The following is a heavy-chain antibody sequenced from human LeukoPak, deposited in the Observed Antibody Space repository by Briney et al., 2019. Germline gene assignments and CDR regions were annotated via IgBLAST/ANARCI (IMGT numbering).Heavy chain of an antibody. CDR3: ARGPYGDYSGDYYYYYMDV. CDR1: EYTFTNYD. Sequence: ASVKVSCKSSEYTFTNYDINWVRQATGQGLEWMGLMKPNSGNTGYAQKFQGRVTMTKNTSISTAYMELSSLRSEVTAVYYCARGPYGDYSGDYYYYYMDVWGKGTTVTISS. J-gene: IGHJ6*03. CDR2: MKPNSGNT. D-gene: IGHD4-17*01. V-gene: IGHV1-8*02.